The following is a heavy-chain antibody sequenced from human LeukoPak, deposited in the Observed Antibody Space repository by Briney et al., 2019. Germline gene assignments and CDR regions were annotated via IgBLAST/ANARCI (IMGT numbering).Heavy chain of an antibody. V-gene: IGHV3-74*01. CDR3: AREKDSSSWLYYFDY. CDR2: INSDGSST. CDR1: GFTFSSYW. D-gene: IGHD6-13*01. J-gene: IGHJ4*02. Sequence: GGSLRLSCAASGFTFSSYWMHWVRQAPGKGLVWVSRINSDGSSTSYADSVKGRFTISRNNAKNTLYLQMNSLRDEDTAVYYCAREKDSSSWLYYFDYWGQGTLVTVSS.